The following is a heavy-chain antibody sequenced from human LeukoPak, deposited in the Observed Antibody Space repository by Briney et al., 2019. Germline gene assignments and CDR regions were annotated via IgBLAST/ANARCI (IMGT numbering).Heavy chain of an antibody. V-gene: IGHV1-2*02. Sequence: ASVKVSCKASGYTFTGYYMHWVRQAPGQGLEWMGWINPNSGGTNYAQKFLGRVTMTRDTSISTAYMELSRLRSDDTAVYYCARDSLYYYDSSGYCFGNWFDPWGQGTLVTVSS. CDR2: INPNSGGT. CDR1: GYTFTGYY. CDR3: ARDSLYYYDSSGYCFGNWFDP. J-gene: IGHJ5*02. D-gene: IGHD3-22*01.